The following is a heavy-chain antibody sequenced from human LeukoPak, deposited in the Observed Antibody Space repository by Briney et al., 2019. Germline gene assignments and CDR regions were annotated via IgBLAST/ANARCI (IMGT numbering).Heavy chain of an antibody. CDR3: ARRQPYLAVAGKVDY. D-gene: IGHD6-19*01. V-gene: IGHV4-34*01. CDR1: GFTFTSYS. Sequence: GSLRLSCAPSGFTFTSYSMKWVRQAPGRGLEWIGEINHSGSTNYNPSLKSRVTISVDTSKNQFSLKLSSVTAADTAVYYCARRQPYLAVAGKVDYWGQGTLVTVSS. J-gene: IGHJ4*02. CDR2: INHSGST.